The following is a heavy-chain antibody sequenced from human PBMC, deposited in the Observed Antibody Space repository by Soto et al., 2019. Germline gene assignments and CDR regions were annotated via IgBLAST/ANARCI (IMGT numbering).Heavy chain of an antibody. CDR2: IYYSGNT. CDR3: ARRKEGDYNFGGNFDY. Sequence: QLQLQESGPGLVKPSETLSLTCTVSGGSISTGSYYWGWVRQPPGKGLEWIGSIYYSGNTYYNPSLKSRVTLSVDTSNNQFSLKLSSVTATDTAVYYCARRKEGDYNFGGNFDYWGQGTLVTVSS. D-gene: IGHD4-17*01. V-gene: IGHV4-39*01. J-gene: IGHJ4*02. CDR1: GGSISTGSYY.